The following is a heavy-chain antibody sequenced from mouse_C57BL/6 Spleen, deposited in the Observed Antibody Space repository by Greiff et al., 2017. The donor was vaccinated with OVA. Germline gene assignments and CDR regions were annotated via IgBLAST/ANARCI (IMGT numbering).Heavy chain of an antibody. Sequence: EVQGVESGGGLVQPGGSMKLSCVASGFTFSTYWMNWVRQSPEKGLEWVAQIRLKSDNYATHYAESVKGRFTISRDDSKSSVYLQMNNLRAEDTGIYYCTGAYWGPWFAYWGQGTLVTVSA. CDR1: GFTFSTYW. D-gene: IGHD1-1*01. CDR2: IRLKSDNYAT. J-gene: IGHJ3*01. CDR3: TGAYWGPWFAY. V-gene: IGHV6-3*01.